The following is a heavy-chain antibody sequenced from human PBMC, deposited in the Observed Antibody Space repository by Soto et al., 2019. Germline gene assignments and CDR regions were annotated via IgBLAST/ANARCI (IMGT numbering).Heavy chain of an antibody. V-gene: IGHV1-18*01. D-gene: IGHD3-16*01. CDR3: ARGGTPIEF. J-gene: IGHJ4*02. CDR2: ISAYNGNT. Sequence: QVQLVQSGAEVKKPGASVKVSCKASGYTFTNFGISWVRQAPGQGLEWMGWISAYNGNTNYAQNYQGRVTMTADISTSRGYMEPTSVSSDETVVYYCARGGTPIEFWGQRTLVSVSS. CDR1: GYTFTNFG.